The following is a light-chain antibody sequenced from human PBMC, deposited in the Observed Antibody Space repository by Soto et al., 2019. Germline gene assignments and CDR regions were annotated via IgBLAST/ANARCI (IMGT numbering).Light chain of an antibody. J-gene: IGKJ1*01. Sequence: DIVMTQTPLSSPVTLGQPAAISCRSSQSLVHSNGNTYLSWLQQRPGQPPRPLIYQISNRFSGVPDTFRGRGAGADFTLNISRVEAEDVGVYYCMQATDYPRTVDHGTKVEIK. CDR2: QIS. V-gene: IGKV2-24*01. CDR3: MQATDYPRT. CDR1: QSLVHSNGNTY.